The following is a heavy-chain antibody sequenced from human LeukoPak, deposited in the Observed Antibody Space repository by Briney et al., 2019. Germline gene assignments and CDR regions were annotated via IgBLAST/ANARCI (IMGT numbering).Heavy chain of an antibody. CDR1: GGSISSGGYY. Sequence: SQTLSLTCTVSGGSISSGGYYWSWIRQPPGKGLEWLGYIYYSGSPYYHPSLKSRVTISVDTSKNQFSLKLSSVTAADTAVYYCARAGWAATIGSSQDNWYFDLWGRGTLVTVSS. V-gene: IGHV4-31*03. CDR3: ARAGWAATIGSSQDNWYFDL. J-gene: IGHJ2*01. CDR2: IYYSGSP. D-gene: IGHD5-12*01.